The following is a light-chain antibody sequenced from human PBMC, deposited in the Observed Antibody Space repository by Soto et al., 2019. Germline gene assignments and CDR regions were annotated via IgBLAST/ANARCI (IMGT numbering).Light chain of an antibody. CDR1: QSISSW. CDR2: EAS. Sequence: DIQMTQSPSTLSASVGDRVTITCRASQSISSWLAWYQQKPGKAPKLLIYEASSLQSGVPSRFSGRGSGTESTLTISRLQPDDFATYDCQHYNRYPWTFGQGTKVEIK. V-gene: IGKV1-5*03. J-gene: IGKJ1*01. CDR3: QHYNRYPWT.